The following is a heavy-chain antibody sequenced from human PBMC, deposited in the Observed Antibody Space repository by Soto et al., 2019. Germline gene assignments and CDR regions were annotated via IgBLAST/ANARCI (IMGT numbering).Heavy chain of an antibody. CDR2: ISGSGGST. CDR1: GFTFSSYA. CDR3: AIVPSPSGEYYFDY. D-gene: IGHD3-16*01. Sequence: GGSLRLSCAASGFTFSSYAMSWVRQAPGKGLEWVSAISGSGGSTYYADSVKGRFTISRDNSKNTLYLQMNSLRAEDTAVYYCAIVPSPSGEYYFDYWGQGTLVTVSS. J-gene: IGHJ4*02. V-gene: IGHV3-23*01.